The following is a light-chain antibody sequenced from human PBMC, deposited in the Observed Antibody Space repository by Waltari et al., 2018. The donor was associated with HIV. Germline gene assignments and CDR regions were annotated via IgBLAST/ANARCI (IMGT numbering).Light chain of an antibody. Sequence: DIQMTQSTSTTSASVGDRVTITCRASQRISSWLAWYQMNPGKDPKRLIYKASSLESGVSSRFSGSGSGTEFTLTISILQPDDFATYYCQYYNTYSRTFGQGTKVEL. J-gene: IGKJ2*02. CDR2: KAS. CDR3: QYYNTYSRT. CDR1: QRISSW. V-gene: IGKV1-5*03.